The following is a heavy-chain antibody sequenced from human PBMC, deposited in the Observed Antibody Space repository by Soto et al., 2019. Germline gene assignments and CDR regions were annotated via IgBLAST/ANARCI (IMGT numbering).Heavy chain of an antibody. CDR1: GYTLTSYA. Sequence: DSVKFSCQASGYTLTSYAIHWVRQAPGQRLEWMGWINAGNGNTKYSQKFQGRVTITRDTSASTAYMELSSLRSEDTAVYYCARGGASYDSSGYPLQHWGQGTVVTVSS. CDR2: INAGNGNT. D-gene: IGHD3-22*01. CDR3: ARGGASYDSSGYPLQH. J-gene: IGHJ1*01. V-gene: IGHV1-3*01.